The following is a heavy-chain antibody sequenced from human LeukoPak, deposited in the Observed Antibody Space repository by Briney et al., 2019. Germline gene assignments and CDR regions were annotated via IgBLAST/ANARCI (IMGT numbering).Heavy chain of an antibody. D-gene: IGHD3-22*01. Sequence: GRSLRLSCAASGFTFDDYAMHWVRQAPGKGLEWVPGISWNSGSIGYADSVKGRFTISRDNAKNSLYLQMNSLRAEDTALYYCAKDIYSLTMIVLDYWGQGTLVTVSS. CDR1: GFTFDDYA. J-gene: IGHJ4*02. CDR2: ISWNSGSI. CDR3: AKDIYSLTMIVLDY. V-gene: IGHV3-9*01.